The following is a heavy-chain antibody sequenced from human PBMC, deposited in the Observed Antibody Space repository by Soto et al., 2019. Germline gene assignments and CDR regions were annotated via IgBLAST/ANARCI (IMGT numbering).Heavy chain of an antibody. Sequence: PSETLSLTCTVSGGSISSDYYSWSWIRQPPGKGLEWIGYIYYSGRTAYNPSLKSRIIISIDTSKNQFSLSLNSLNAADTAVYYCAGELSNSPEYFDFWGLGTLVT. CDR1: GGSISSDYYS. V-gene: IGHV4-30-4*01. CDR3: AGELSNSPEYFDF. CDR2: IYYSGRT. J-gene: IGHJ4*02. D-gene: IGHD6-6*01.